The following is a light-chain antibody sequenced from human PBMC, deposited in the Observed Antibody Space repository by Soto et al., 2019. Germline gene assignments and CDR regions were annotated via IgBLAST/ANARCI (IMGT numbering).Light chain of an antibody. Sequence: QSVLTQPPSASGTPGQRVTISCSGSSSNIGSNTVNWYQQLPGTAPKLLIYRNNQRPSGVPDRFSGSKSGTSASLAISGLQSGDEADYYCAAWDDSLNGLVFGGGTKLIVL. CDR1: SSNIGSNT. J-gene: IGLJ2*01. CDR2: RNN. V-gene: IGLV1-44*01. CDR3: AAWDDSLNGLV.